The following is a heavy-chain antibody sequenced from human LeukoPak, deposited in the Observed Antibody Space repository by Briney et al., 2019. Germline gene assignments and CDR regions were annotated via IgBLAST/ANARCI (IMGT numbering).Heavy chain of an antibody. CDR1: GGSISSRSYY. J-gene: IGHJ5*02. CDR3: ARIVPMVLGVAGTGGGWFDP. CDR2: IYYSGST. V-gene: IGHV4-39*01. D-gene: IGHD6-19*01. Sequence: KTSETLSLTCTVSGGSISSRSYYWGWIRQPPGKGLEWIGSIYYSGSTYYNPSLKSRVTISVDTSKNQFSLKLSSVIAADTAVYYCARIVPMVLGVAGTGGGWFDPWGQGTLVTVPS.